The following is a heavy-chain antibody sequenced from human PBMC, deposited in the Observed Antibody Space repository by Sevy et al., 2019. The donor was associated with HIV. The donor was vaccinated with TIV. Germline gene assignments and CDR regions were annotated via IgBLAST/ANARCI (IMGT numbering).Heavy chain of an antibody. CDR3: AKDYGDYTLDY. Sequence: GGSLRLSCAASGFGFSNYAMHWVRQAPGKGLEWVAVISYDGGDKYYADSVKDRFAISRDNSKNTLYLQMNSLRAEDTAVYYCAKDYGDYTLDYWGQGTLVTVSS. J-gene: IGHJ4*02. CDR1: GFGFSNYA. V-gene: IGHV3-30*09. D-gene: IGHD4-17*01. CDR2: ISYDGGDK.